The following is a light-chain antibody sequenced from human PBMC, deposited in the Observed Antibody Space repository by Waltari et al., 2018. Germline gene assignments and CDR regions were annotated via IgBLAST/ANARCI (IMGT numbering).Light chain of an antibody. J-gene: IGLJ3*02. CDR2: GHN. CDR1: SSNIGAGYD. V-gene: IGLV1-40*01. CDR3: QSYDSSVGAWV. Sequence: QSVLTQPPSVSGAPGQSITISCTGSSSNIGAGYDVHWYQHLPGTAPKLLIYGHNNRPSGVPDRCAGSKSGTSASLAITGLQAEDEADYYCQSYDSSVGAWVFGGGTKLTVV.